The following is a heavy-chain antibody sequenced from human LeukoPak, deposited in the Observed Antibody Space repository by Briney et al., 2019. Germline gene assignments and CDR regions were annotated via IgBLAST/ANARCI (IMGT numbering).Heavy chain of an antibody. Sequence: SETLSLTCAVYGGSLSNYYWSWIRQPPGKGLEWIGYMYYSGSTNYNPSLKSRVTISVDTSNNQFSLKLSSVTAADTAVYYCARLPGISVTGKAIDCWGQGTLVTVSS. D-gene: IGHD6-19*01. CDR1: GGSLSNYY. CDR2: MYYSGST. J-gene: IGHJ4*02. CDR3: ARLPGISVTGKAIDC. V-gene: IGHV4-59*01.